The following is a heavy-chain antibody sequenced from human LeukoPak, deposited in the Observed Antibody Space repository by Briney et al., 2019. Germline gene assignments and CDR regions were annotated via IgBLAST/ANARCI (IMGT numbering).Heavy chain of an antibody. CDR1: GDSIDSYY. CDR3: ARLPRYGGHDHFDY. D-gene: IGHD5-12*01. V-gene: IGHV4-59*12. CDR2: IYYRGTT. J-gene: IGHJ4*02. Sequence: YPSETLSLTCTVSGDSIDSYYWSWIRQPPGKGLEWIGYIYYRGTTSYNPFLKSRVTISVDTSKNQFSLKLNSVTAADTAVYYCARLPRYGGHDHFDYWGQGILVIVSS.